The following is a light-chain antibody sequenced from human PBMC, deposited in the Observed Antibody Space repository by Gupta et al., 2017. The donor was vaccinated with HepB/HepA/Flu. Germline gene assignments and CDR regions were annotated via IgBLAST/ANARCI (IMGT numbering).Light chain of an antibody. CDR2: GAS. V-gene: IGKV3-15*01. CDR3: QQYKNWPPLT. CDR1: QSVSSN. J-gene: IGKJ4*01. Sequence: EIVMTQSPATLSVSPGERATLSCRASQSVSSNLAWYQQKPGQAPRLLIYGASTRANGIPARFSGSGSGTEFTLTISSLQSEDFAVYYGQQYKNWPPLTFGGGTKVEIK.